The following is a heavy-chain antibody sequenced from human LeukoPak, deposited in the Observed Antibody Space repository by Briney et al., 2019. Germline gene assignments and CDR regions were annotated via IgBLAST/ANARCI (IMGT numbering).Heavy chain of an antibody. V-gene: IGHV4-30-4*07. CDR1: GGSISSGGYS. CDR3: AREGYGSGSYYHAEYFQH. CDR2: IYYSGST. D-gene: IGHD3-10*01. J-gene: IGHJ1*01. Sequence: PSETLSLTCAVSGGSISSGGYSWGWIRQPPGKGLEWIGYIYYSGSTYYNPSLKSRVTISVDTSKNQFSLKLSSVTAADTAVYYCAREGYGSGSYYHAEYFQHWGQGTLVTVSS.